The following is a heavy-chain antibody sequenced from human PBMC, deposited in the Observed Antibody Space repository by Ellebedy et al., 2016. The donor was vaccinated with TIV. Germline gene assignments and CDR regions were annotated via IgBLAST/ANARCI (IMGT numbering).Heavy chain of an antibody. CDR1: GFTLSRYS. D-gene: IGHD3-10*01. CDR2: ISSSSSEI. Sequence: PGGSLRLSCAASGFTLSRYSLNWVRQAPGKGLEWVSSISSSSSEIYYADSVKGRFTISRDNAKNSLYLQLNSLRAEDTAVYYCAREIRHYYGSGSYCPYFDYWGQGTLVTVSS. J-gene: IGHJ4*02. V-gene: IGHV3-21*01. CDR3: AREIRHYYGSGSYCPYFDY.